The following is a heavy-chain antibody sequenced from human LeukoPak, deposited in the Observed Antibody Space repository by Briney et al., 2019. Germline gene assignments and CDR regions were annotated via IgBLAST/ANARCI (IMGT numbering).Heavy chain of an antibody. Sequence: GGSLRLSCAASGFTFSSYSMNWVRQAPGKGLEWVSSISSSSSYIYYADSVKGRLTISRDNAKNSLYLQMNSLRAEDTAVYYCARDVRGGSWRDWGQGTLVTVSS. CDR3: ARDVRGGSWRD. J-gene: IGHJ4*02. D-gene: IGHD2-15*01. V-gene: IGHV3-21*01. CDR2: ISSSSSYI. CDR1: GFTFSSYS.